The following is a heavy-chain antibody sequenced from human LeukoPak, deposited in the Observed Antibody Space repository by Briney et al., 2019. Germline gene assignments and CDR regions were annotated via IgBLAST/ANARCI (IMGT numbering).Heavy chain of an antibody. CDR1: GYTFTGYY. V-gene: IGHV1-2*02. CDR2: INPNSGGT. D-gene: IGHD3-22*01. CDR3: ARGPDCYDSSGPDY. Sequence: ASVKVSCKASGYTFTGYYMHWVRQAPGQGLEWMGWINPNSGGTNYAQKFQGRVTMTRDTSISTAYMELSRLRSDDTAVYYCARGPDCYDSSGPDYWGQGTLVTVSS. J-gene: IGHJ4*02.